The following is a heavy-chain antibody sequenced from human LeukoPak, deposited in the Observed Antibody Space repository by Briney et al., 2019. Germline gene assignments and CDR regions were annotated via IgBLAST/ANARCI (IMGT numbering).Heavy chain of an antibody. CDR3: AKRRGIAAAGPFDY. CDR1: GFIFGGYA. Sequence: PGGSLRLSCAASGFIFGGYAMSWVRQAPGKGLEWVSAISGSGGSTYYADSVKGRFTISRDNSKNTLYLQMNSLRAEDTAVYYCAKRRGIAAAGPFDYWGQGTLVTVSS. V-gene: IGHV3-23*01. CDR2: ISGSGGST. D-gene: IGHD6-13*01. J-gene: IGHJ4*02.